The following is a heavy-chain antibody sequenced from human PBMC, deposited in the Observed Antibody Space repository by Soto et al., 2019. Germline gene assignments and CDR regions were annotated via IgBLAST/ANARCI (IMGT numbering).Heavy chain of an antibody. Sequence: EVQLLESGGGLLQPGGSLRLSCVASGFTFSIYNMNWVRQAPGKGLEWVSVITGSGDYTNYADSVKGRFTISRDNSKNTLYLQMNSLRAEDTAVYFCARRITSSFDYWGQGTLVTVSS. V-gene: IGHV3-23*01. CDR2: ITGSGDYT. D-gene: IGHD1-20*01. CDR1: GFTFSIYN. CDR3: ARRITSSFDY. J-gene: IGHJ4*02.